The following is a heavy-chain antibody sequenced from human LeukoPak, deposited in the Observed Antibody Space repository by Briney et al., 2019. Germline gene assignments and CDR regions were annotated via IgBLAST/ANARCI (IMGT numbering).Heavy chain of an antibody. V-gene: IGHV3-9*01. J-gene: IGHJ4*02. D-gene: IGHD2-15*01. CDR3: AKDKGYCSGGSCEGYFDY. CDR1: GFTFDDYA. CDR2: ISWDSSSI. Sequence: GRSLRLSCAASGFTFDDYAMHWVRQAPGKGLEWVSGISWDSSSIGYADSVKGRFTISRDNAKNSLYLQMKSLRAEDTALYYCAKDKGYCSGGSCEGYFDYWGQGTLVTVSS.